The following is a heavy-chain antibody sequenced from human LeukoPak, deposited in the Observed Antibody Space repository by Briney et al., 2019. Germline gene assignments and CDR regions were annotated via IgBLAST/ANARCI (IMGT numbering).Heavy chain of an antibody. J-gene: IGHJ4*02. CDR2: MFLSGTT. D-gene: IGHD3-22*01. V-gene: IGHV4-4*02. Sequence: PSETLSLTCTVSGDSINSLDLWSWVRQPPGKGLEWIGEMFLSGTTHSNPSVKSRVTISIDKSKNQFFLNLSSVTAADTAVYYCAGLVGRYSSGLYYYYFDYWGQGTLVTVSS. CDR3: AGLVGRYSSGLYYYYFDY. CDR1: GDSINSLDL.